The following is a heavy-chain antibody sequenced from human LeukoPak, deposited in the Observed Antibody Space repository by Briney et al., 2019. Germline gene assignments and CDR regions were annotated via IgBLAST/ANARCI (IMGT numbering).Heavy chain of an antibody. V-gene: IGHV3-30*02. J-gene: IGHJ4*02. CDR2: IRYDRSNK. D-gene: IGHD1-26*01. CDR3: AKDAAPSVGAGYFDY. Sequence: SGGSLRLSCAASGFTFSSYGMHWVRQAPGKGLEWVAFIRYDRSNKYYADYVKGRFTISTDNSKNTLYLQMNSLRAEDTAVYYCAKDAAPSVGAGYFDYWGQGTLVTVSS. CDR1: GFTFSSYG.